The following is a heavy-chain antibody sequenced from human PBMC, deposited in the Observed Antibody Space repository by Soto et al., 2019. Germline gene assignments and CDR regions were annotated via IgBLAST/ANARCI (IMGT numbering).Heavy chain of an antibody. CDR2: INPNSGGT. CDR3: ARTRQQLVLAFHI. Sequence: SGHVSFRGSSYTFTGYYMNWMRQAPGQGREWMGWINPNSGGTNYAQKFQGRVTMTRDASISTAYMELSRLRSDDTAVYYCARTRQQLVLAFHIWGQGTTVTVTS. J-gene: IGHJ3*02. CDR1: SYTFTGYY. D-gene: IGHD6-13*01. V-gene: IGHV1-2*02.